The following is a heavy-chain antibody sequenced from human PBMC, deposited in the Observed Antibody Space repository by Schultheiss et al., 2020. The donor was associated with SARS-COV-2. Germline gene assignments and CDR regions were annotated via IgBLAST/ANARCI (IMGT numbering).Heavy chain of an antibody. CDR3: ARQKEGIVVVPAATDY. CDR1: DYSISSGYY. D-gene: IGHD2-2*01. V-gene: IGHV4-38-2*02. CDR2: IYHRGNT. Sequence: SETLSLTCTVSDYSISSGYYWGWIRQPPGKGLDWIGTIYHRGNTYYSPSLKSRVTMSVDTSKNQFSLRLSAVTAADTAVYYCARQKEGIVVVPAATDYWGQGTLVTVSS. J-gene: IGHJ4*02.